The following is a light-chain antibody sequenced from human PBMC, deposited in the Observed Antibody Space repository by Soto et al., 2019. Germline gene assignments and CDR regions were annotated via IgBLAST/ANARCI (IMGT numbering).Light chain of an antibody. Sequence: QPVLTQPPSASGTPGQRVTISCSGSSSNIGRNTVIWYQQLPGTAPRLLIYGNNQRPSGVPDRFSGSKSGTSGSLAISGLQSEDEADYYCAAWDDSLNGHVVFGGGTQLTVL. CDR3: AAWDDSLNGHVV. CDR2: GNN. J-gene: IGLJ2*01. CDR1: SSNIGRNT. V-gene: IGLV1-44*01.